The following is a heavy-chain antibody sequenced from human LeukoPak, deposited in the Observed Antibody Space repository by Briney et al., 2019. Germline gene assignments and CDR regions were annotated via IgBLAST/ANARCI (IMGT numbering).Heavy chain of an antibody. CDR3: ARALAAAGIIDHFDY. D-gene: IGHD6-13*01. Sequence: SQTLSLTCTVSGGSISSGSYYWSWIRQPAGKGLEWIGRIYTSGSTNYNPSLKSRVTISVDTSKNHFSLKLSSATAADTAVYYCARALAAAGIIDHFDYWGQGTLVTVSS. J-gene: IGHJ4*02. CDR2: IYTSGST. V-gene: IGHV4-61*02. CDR1: GGSISSGSYY.